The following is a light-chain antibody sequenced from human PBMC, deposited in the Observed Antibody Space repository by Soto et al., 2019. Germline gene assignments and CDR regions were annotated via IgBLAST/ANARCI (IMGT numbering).Light chain of an antibody. Sequence: QSVLAQPPSVSGAPGQKVTISCTGSSSNIGAGYDLHWYQQLPGTAPKLLLYGNSNRPSGVPDRFSGSKSGTSASLAITGLQAEDEADYYCQSYDSGLRALYVFGTGTKLTVL. CDR3: QSYDSGLRALYV. CDR1: SSNIGAGYD. V-gene: IGLV1-40*01. J-gene: IGLJ1*01. CDR2: GNS.